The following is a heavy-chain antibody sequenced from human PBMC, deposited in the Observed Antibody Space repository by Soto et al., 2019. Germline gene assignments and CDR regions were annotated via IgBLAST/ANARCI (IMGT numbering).Heavy chain of an antibody. CDR1: GFGLSTYA. V-gene: IGHV3-23*01. J-gene: IGHJ4*02. CDR2: ISANSGNT. CDR3: ALPSCGGDCYSPFDY. Sequence: ELQLLESGGGFVQPGGSLRLSCTASGFGLSTYAISWVRQAPGKGLEWVSVISANSGNTDYADSVKGRFTISRDKSENTGFLKMNSLRAEDTAVYYCALPSCGGDCYSPFDYWGQGTLVTVSS. D-gene: IGHD2-21*02.